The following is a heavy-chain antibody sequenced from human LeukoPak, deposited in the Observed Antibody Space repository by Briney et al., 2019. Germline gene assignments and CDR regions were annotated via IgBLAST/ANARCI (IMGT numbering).Heavy chain of an antibody. D-gene: IGHD3-3*01. CDR2: IYYSGST. J-gene: IGHJ4*02. CDR3: ARHSLTYYDFWSGYRDPLPFDY. Sequence: SETLSLTCTVSGGSISSSSYYWGWIRQPPEKGLEWIGSIYYSGSTYYNPSLKSRVTISVDTSKNQFSLKLSSVTAADTAVYYCARHSLTYYDFWSGYRDPLPFDYWGQGTLVTVSS. V-gene: IGHV4-39*01. CDR1: GGSISSSSYY.